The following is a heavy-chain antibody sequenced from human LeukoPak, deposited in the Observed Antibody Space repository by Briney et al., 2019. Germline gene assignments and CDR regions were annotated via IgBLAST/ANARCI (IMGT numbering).Heavy chain of an antibody. CDR1: GGSFSDYY. V-gene: IGHV4-34*01. Sequence: PSETLSLTCAVYGGSFSDYYWGWIRQPPGKGLEWIGEINHSGSTNYNPSLKSRVTISVDTSKNQFSLKLSSVTAADTAVYYCARAGFGLAPLRGTPFDYWGQGTLVTVSS. CDR3: ARAGFGLAPLRGTPFDY. D-gene: IGHD3-10*01. J-gene: IGHJ4*02. CDR2: INHSGST.